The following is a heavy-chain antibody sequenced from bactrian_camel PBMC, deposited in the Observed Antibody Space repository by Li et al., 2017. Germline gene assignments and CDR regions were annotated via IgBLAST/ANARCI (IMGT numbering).Heavy chain of an antibody. CDR3: AARWSRCSSDWRDWDY. Sequence: HVQLVESGGGSVRAGGSLNLSCTTSASIPSYSLSCMYWFRQAPGQEREAVAGIYFSGLRTSYASSVEGRATISRDNAKNTMTLQMSSVKPEDTSMYYCAARWSRCSSDWRDWDYWGQGTQVTVS. CDR2: IYFSGLRT. CDR1: ASIPSYSLSC. D-gene: IGHD6*01. V-gene: IGHV3-3*01. J-gene: IGHJ4*01.